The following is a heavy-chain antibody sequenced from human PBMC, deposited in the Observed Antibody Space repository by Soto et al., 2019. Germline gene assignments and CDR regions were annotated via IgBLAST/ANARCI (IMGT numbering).Heavy chain of an antibody. D-gene: IGHD3-10*01. Sequence: QVQLVESGGGVVQPGRSLRLSCAASGFTFSSYGMHWVRQAPGKGLEWVAVIWYDGSNKYYADSVKGRFTISRDNSKNTLYLQMNSLRAEDTAVYYCGRGGTGGYFDYWGQGTLVTVSS. CDR3: GRGGTGGYFDY. J-gene: IGHJ4*02. V-gene: IGHV3-33*01. CDR1: GFTFSSYG. CDR2: IWYDGSNK.